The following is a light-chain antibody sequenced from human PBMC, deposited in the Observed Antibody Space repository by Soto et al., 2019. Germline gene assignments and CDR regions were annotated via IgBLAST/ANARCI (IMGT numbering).Light chain of an antibody. CDR3: QQYGSSPRT. Sequence: EILLTQSPGTLSLSPGERAALSCRASQNINNNYLAWYQQKPGQAPRLLIYGASMRAIGIPEKFGGSGFGTDLTLTISRLEPEDFAMYYCQQYGSSPRTFGHGTKVDIK. V-gene: IGKV3-20*01. CDR1: QNINNNY. J-gene: IGKJ1*01. CDR2: GAS.